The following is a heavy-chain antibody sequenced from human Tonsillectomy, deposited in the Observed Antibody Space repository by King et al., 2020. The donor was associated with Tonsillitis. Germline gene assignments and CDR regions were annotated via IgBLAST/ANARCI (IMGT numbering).Heavy chain of an antibody. V-gene: IGHV3-23*04. J-gene: IGHJ3*02. CDR2: ISGSGGST. D-gene: IGHD3-3*01. Sequence: VQLVESGGGLVQPGGSLRLSCAASGFTFSSYAMSWVRQAPGKGLEWVAAISGSGGSTYYADSVKGRFTISIDNSKNTLYLQMNSLGDEDTAVYSCAKDLRRFWSGYYTGRAFDIWGQGTMVTVSS. CDR3: AKDLRRFWSGYYTGRAFDI. CDR1: GFTFSSYA.